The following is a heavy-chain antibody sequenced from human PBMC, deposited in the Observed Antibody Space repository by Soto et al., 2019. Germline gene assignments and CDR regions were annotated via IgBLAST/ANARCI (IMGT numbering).Heavy chain of an antibody. CDR2: LSPTTGGT. CDR3: ARPPGYVTDWYYFDT. V-gene: IGHV1-2*02. D-gene: IGHD3-9*01. J-gene: IGHJ4*02. CDR1: GNTLTSFY. Sequence: ASVKVSCKTSGNTLTSFYIYWVRQAPGRGLEWVGRLSPTTGGTNYAQHFQGRVTVTWDMSTFTAYMELSSLIYEDTAVYYCARPPGYVTDWYYFDTWGQGTQVTVSS.